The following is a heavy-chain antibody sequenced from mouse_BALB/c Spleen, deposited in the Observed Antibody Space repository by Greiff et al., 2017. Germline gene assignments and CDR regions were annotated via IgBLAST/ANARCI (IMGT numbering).Heavy chain of an antibody. CDR3: ARVNYDSSWFAY. D-gene: IGHD2-4*01. Sequence: VKLQESGPGLVAPSQSLSITCTVSGFSLTSYGVHWVRQPPGKGLEWLGVIWAGGSTNYNSALMSRLSISKDNSKSQVFLKMNSLQTDDTAMYYCARVNYDSSWFAYWGQGTLVTVSA. V-gene: IGHV2-9*02. CDR1: GFSLTSYG. CDR2: IWAGGST. J-gene: IGHJ3*01.